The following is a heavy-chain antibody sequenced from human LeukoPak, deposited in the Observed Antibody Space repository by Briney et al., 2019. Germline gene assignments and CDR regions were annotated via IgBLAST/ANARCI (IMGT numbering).Heavy chain of an antibody. CDR3: ARGTGYGGNAKADY. Sequence: PSEILSLTCAVYGGSFSGYYWSWIRQPPGKGLEWIGEINHSGSTNYNPSLKSRVTISVDTSKNQFSLKLSSVTAADTAVYYCARGTGYGGNAKADYWGQGTLVTVSS. CDR1: GGSFSGYY. D-gene: IGHD2-15*01. J-gene: IGHJ4*02. CDR2: INHSGST. V-gene: IGHV4-34*01.